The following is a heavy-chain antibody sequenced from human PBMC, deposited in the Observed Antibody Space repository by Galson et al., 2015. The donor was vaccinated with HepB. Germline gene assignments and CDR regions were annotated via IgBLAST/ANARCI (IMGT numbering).Heavy chain of an antibody. J-gene: IGHJ6*02. V-gene: IGHV5-51*01. CDR3: ARLGASGSYYKDYYYGMDV. CDR2: IYPGDSDI. D-gene: IGHD3-10*01. Sequence: QSGAEVKKPGESLKISCKGSGYSFISYWIGWVRQMPGKGLEWMGIIYPGDSDIRYSPSFQGQVTMSADKSITTAYLQWSSLKASDTAMYYCARLGASGSYYKDYYYGMDVWGQGTTVTVSS. CDR1: GYSFISYW.